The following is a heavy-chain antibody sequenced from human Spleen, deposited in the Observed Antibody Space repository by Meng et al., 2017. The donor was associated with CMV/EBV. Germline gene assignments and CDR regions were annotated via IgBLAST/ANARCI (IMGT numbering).Heavy chain of an antibody. V-gene: IGHV4-4*02. CDR1: GGSISSSNW. J-gene: IGHJ5*02. CDR3: ARDLTTTSERRRWLDP. Sequence: GGSISSSNWWSWVRQPPGQGLEWIGEVHHSGSTNYNPSLKSRVTMSVDKSKNQFSLKLSSVTAADTAVYYCARDLTTTSERRRWLDPWGQGTLVTVSS. CDR2: VHHSGST. D-gene: IGHD4-11*01.